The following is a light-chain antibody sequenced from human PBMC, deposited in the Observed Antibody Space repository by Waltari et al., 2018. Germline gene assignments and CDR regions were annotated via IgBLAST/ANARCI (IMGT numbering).Light chain of an antibody. CDR2: AAS. Sequence: DIQMTQSPSSLSASIGDRVIITCRASQTISNYLHWYQHKPGKAPKLLIYAASSLQSGVPSRFSGSESVTDFTLTISSLQPEDFATYYCQQTYTMPITFGQGTRLEIK. J-gene: IGKJ5*01. CDR3: QQTYTMPIT. V-gene: IGKV1-39*01. CDR1: QTISNY.